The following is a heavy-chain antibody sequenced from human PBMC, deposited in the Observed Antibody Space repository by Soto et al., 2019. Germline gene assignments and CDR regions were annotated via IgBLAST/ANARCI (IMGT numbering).Heavy chain of an antibody. V-gene: IGHV1-46*03. CDR3: ARDWYSSSWYQGYYYYYYMDV. Sequence: ASVKVSCKASGYTFTSYYMHWVRQAPGQGLEWMGIINPSGGSTSYAQKFQGRVTMTRDTSTSTVYMELRSLRSEDTAVYYCARDWYSSSWYQGYYYYYYMDVWGKGTTVTVSS. CDR2: INPSGGST. J-gene: IGHJ6*03. CDR1: GYTFTSYY. D-gene: IGHD6-13*01.